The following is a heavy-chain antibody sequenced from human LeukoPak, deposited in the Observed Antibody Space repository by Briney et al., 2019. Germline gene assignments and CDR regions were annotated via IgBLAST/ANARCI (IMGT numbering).Heavy chain of an antibody. V-gene: IGHV4-59*01. J-gene: IGHJ4*02. CDR2: IYYSERP. CDR1: GGSISSYY. D-gene: IGHD3-10*01. Sequence: SETLSLTCTVSGGSISSYYWSWIRQPPGKGLECIGYIYYSERPNYNPSLKSRVTISVDTSKNQFSLKLSSVTAADTAVYYCARGRRGVEDDYWGQGTLVTVSS. CDR3: ARGRRGVEDDY.